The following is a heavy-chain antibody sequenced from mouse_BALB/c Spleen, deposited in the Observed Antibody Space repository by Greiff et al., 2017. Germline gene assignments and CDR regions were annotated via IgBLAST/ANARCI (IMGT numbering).Heavy chain of an antibody. D-gene: IGHD2-14*01. CDR1: GFNIKDYY. J-gene: IGHJ3*01. CDR2: IDPENGDT. V-gene: IGHV14-4*02. Sequence: EVQLVESGAELVRPGASVKLSCTASGFNIKDYYMHWEKQRPEQGLEWIGWIDPENGDTEYAPKFQGKATMTADTSSSTAYMQLSSLTSENSAVYFCARGDRYDEGFAYWGQGTLVTVSA. CDR3: ARGDRYDEGFAY.